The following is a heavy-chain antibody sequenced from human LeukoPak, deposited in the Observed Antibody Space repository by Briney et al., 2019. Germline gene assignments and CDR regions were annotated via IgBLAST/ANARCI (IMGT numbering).Heavy chain of an antibody. J-gene: IGHJ5*02. V-gene: IGHV3-30-3*01. CDR2: ISYDGSNK. CDR1: GFTFSSYA. CDR3: ARAPRLYFDFWSGYLNWFDP. D-gene: IGHD3-3*01. Sequence: GGSLRLSCAASGFTFSSYAMHWVRQAPGKGLEWVAVISYDGSNKYYADSVKGQFTISRDNSKNTLYLEMSSLRAEDTAVYYCARAPRLYFDFWSGYLNWFDPWGQGTLVTVSS.